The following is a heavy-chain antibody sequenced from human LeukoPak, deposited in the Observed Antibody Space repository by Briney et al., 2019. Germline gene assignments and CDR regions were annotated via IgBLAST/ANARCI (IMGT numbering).Heavy chain of an antibody. CDR3: AREGPRGNSQFDY. D-gene: IGHD2/OR15-2a*01. V-gene: IGHV3-23*01. Sequence: PGGSLRLSCAASGFTFTTYAMSWVRQAPGKGLEWVSSVSKSDGTTYYADSVKGRLTISRDNSKNTLHLQMNGLRAEDTAIYYCAREGPRGNSQFDYWGQGTLVTVSS. CDR2: VSKSDGTT. J-gene: IGHJ4*02. CDR1: GFTFTTYA.